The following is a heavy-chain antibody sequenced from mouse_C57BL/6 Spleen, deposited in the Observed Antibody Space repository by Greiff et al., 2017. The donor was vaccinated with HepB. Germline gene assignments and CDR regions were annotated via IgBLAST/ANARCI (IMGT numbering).Heavy chain of an antibody. V-gene: IGHV1-61*01. CDR1: GYTFTSYW. D-gene: IGHD1-1*01. J-gene: IGHJ2*01. CDR3: ARGGLRDY. CDR2: IYPSDSET. Sequence: QVQLKQPGAELVRPGSSVKLSCKASGYTFTSYWMDWVKQRPGQGLEWIGNIYPSDSETHYNQKFKDKATLTVDKSSSTAYMQLSSLKSEDSAVYYCARGGLRDYWGQGTTLTVSS.